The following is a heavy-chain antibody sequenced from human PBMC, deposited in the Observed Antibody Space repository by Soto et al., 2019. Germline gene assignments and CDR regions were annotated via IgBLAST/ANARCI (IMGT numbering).Heavy chain of an antibody. J-gene: IGHJ5*02. CDR1: GYTFFTYD. Sequence: QVHLVQSGVEVKTPGASVKVSCQASGYTFFTYDISWVRQAPGQGLAWMGWISTYSGDTKYAQKFQGRVTMTTDTSTTTAYLELRSLRSDDTAVYHCARHHVPTTSENWFDPWGQGTLVTVSS. CDR3: ARHHVPTTSENWFDP. V-gene: IGHV1-18*01. CDR2: ISTYSGDT. D-gene: IGHD1-1*01.